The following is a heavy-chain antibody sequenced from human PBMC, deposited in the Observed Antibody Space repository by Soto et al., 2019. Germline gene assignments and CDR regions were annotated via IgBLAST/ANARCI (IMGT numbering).Heavy chain of an antibody. CDR3: ARGLFALRQMDV. CDR1: GYTFTSYD. Sequence: ASVKVSCKASGYTFTSYDINWVRQATGQGLEWMGWMNPNSGNTGYAQKFQGRVTMTRNTSISTAYMELSSLRSEDTAVYYCARGLFALRQMDVWGKGTTVTVSS. V-gene: IGHV1-8*01. J-gene: IGHJ6*04. D-gene: IGHD5-12*01. CDR2: MNPNSGNT.